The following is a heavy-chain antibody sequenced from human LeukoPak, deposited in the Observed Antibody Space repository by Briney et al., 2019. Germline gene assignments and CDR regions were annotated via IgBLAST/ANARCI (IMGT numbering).Heavy chain of an antibody. CDR1: GFTFSNYW. J-gene: IGHJ4*02. CDR3: ASRGFYYDFWSAADY. V-gene: IGHV3-74*03. Sequence: PGGSLRLSCAASGFTFSNYWMHWVRQAPGKGLVWVSRVDNDGSGTMYADSVRGRFTISRDNAKNTVYLQMNSLRAEDTAVYYCASRGFYYDFWSAADYWGQGTLVTVSS. D-gene: IGHD3-3*01. CDR2: VDNDGSGT.